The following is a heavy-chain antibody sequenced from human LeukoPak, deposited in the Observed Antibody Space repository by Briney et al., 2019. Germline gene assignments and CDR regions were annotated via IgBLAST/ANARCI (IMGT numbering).Heavy chain of an antibody. V-gene: IGHV1-2*02. CDR3: ARGGYSSSWSPGNNWFDP. J-gene: IGHJ5*02. Sequence: GASVKVSCKASGYTFTGYYMHWVRQAPGQGLEWMGWINPNSGGTNYAQKFQGRVTMTRDTSISTAYMELSRLRSDDTAVYYCARGGYSSSWSPGNNWFDPWGQGTLVTVSS. CDR2: INPNSGGT. CDR1: GYTFTGYY. D-gene: IGHD6-13*01.